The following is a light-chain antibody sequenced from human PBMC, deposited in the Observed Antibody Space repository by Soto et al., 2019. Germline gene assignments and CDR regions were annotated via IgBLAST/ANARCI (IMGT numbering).Light chain of an antibody. CDR2: TAS. CDR3: QQANSFPLT. CDR1: QSIISL. J-gene: IGKJ4*01. Sequence: DSQMTQSPYSVSASVGDRVTITCRASQSIISLFAWYQQKPGKAPNLLIHTASSLQSGVPSRFSGSGSGTDFTITISSLQPEDFATYYCQQANSFPLTFGGGTKVEIK. V-gene: IGKV1-12*01.